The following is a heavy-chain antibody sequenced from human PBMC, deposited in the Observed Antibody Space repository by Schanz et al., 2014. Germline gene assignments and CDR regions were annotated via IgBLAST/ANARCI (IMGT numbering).Heavy chain of an antibody. CDR1: GFTFSTST. Sequence: EVQLLESGGGLVQPGGSLRLSCAASGFTFSTSTMHWVRQAPGKGLEWVSAMNESHSTIYYADSVRGRFTISRDNTKNSLFLQLNSLRADDTAVYYCAKGRFGELSAFDIWGQGTMVTVSS. CDR2: MNESHSTI. V-gene: IGHV3-48*04. J-gene: IGHJ3*02. CDR3: AKGRFGELSAFDI. D-gene: IGHD3-10*01.